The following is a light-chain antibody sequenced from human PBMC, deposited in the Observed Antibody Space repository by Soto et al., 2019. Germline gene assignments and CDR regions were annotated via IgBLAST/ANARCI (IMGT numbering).Light chain of an antibody. CDR2: EVS. V-gene: IGLV2-14*01. Sequence: QSALTQPAPVSGSPGQSITISCTGTSRDVGSYNYVSWYQQHPGKAPKLMIYEVSNRPSGVSDRFSGSKSGNTASLTISGLQAEDEADYYCSSYTISGTVVFGGGTKLTVL. CDR1: SRDVGSYNY. CDR3: SSYTISGTVV. J-gene: IGLJ2*01.